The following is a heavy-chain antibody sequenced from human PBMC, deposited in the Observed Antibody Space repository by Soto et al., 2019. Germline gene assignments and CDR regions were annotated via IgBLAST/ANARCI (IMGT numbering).Heavy chain of an antibody. CDR2: ISSSSSYT. V-gene: IGHV3-11*06. CDR3: ARDTYVDTAMVIALGYYGMDV. Sequence: GGSLRLSCAASGFTFSDYYMSWIRQAPGKGLEWVSYISSSSSYTNYADSVKGRFTISRDNAKNSLYLQMNSLRAEDTAVYYCARDTYVDTAMVIALGYYGMDVWGQGTTVTVSS. CDR1: GFTFSDYY. D-gene: IGHD5-18*01. J-gene: IGHJ6*02.